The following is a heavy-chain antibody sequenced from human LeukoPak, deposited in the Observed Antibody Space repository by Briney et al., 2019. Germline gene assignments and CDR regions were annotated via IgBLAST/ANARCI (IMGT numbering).Heavy chain of an antibody. Sequence: GGSLRLSCTVSGFTVSSNSMSWVRQAPGKGLEWVSFIYSSVTHYSDSVKGRFTISRDNAKNSLYLQMNSLRAEDTAVYYCAELGITMIGGVWGKGTTVTISS. CDR2: IYSSVT. J-gene: IGHJ6*04. CDR3: AELGITMIGGV. D-gene: IGHD3-10*02. CDR1: GFTVSSNS. V-gene: IGHV3-53*01.